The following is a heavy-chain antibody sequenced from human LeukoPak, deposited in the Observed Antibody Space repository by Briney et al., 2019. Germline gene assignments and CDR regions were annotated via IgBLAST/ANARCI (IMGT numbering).Heavy chain of an antibody. J-gene: IGHJ3*02. D-gene: IGHD1-26*01. Sequence: PGGSLRLSCAASGFTFSSYWMHWVRQAPGKGLVWVSRINSDGSSTSYADSVKGRFTISGDNAKNTLYLQMNSLRAEDTAVYYCARGSGSYLGGGWGAFDIWGQGTMVTVSS. CDR1: GFTFSSYW. CDR2: INSDGSST. CDR3: ARGSGSYLGGGWGAFDI. V-gene: IGHV3-74*01.